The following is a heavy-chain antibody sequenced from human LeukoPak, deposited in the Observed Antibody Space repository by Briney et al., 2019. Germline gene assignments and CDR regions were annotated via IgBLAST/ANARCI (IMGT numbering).Heavy chain of an antibody. Sequence: SETLSLTCAVSGGSISSGGYSWSWIRQPPGKGLEWIGYIYHSGSTYYNPSLKSRVTISVDRSKNQFSLKLSSVTAADTAVYYCARVSISYDILTGYASDAFDIWGQGTMVTVSS. J-gene: IGHJ3*02. CDR1: GGSISSGGYS. CDR2: IYHSGST. D-gene: IGHD3-9*01. CDR3: ARVSISYDILTGYASDAFDI. V-gene: IGHV4-30-2*01.